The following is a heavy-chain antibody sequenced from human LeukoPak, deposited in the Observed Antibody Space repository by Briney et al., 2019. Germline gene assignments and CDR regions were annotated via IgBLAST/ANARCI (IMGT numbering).Heavy chain of an antibody. V-gene: IGHV4-34*01. CDR2: INHSGSA. D-gene: IGHD4-11*01. J-gene: IGHJ5*02. Sequence: PSETLSLTCAVYGGSFSDYYWTWIRQPPGKGLEWIGDINHSGSANYNPSLKSRVTISVDRSGNQFYLRLSPVTVADTALYYCARERASNNYNNWLDPWGQGTLVTVSS. CDR1: GGSFSDYY. CDR3: ARERASNNYNNWLDP.